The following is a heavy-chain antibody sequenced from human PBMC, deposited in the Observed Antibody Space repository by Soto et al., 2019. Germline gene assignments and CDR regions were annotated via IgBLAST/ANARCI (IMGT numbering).Heavy chain of an antibody. CDR3: ARVGWELLDHAFDI. J-gene: IGHJ3*02. V-gene: IGHV3-74*01. Sequence: EVQLVESGGGLVQPGGSLRLSCAASGFTFSSYWMHWVRQAPGKGLVRVSRINSDGSSTSYADSVKGRFTISRDNAKNTLYLQMNSLRAEDTAVYYCARVGWELLDHAFDIWGQGTMVTVSS. CDR2: INSDGSST. CDR1: GFTFSSYW. D-gene: IGHD1-26*01.